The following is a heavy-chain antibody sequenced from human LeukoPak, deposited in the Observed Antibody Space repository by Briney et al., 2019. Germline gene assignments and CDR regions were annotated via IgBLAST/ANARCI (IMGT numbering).Heavy chain of an antibody. CDR1: GFTFSSYA. Sequence: PGGSLRLSCAASGFTFSSYAMHWVRQAPGKGLEWVAVISYDGSNKYYADSVKGRFTISRDNSKNTLYLQMNSLRAEDTAVYYCARDPDYDFWSGYYSYYYYGMDLWGQGTTVTVSS. D-gene: IGHD3-3*01. CDR3: ARDPDYDFWSGYYSYYYYGMDL. CDR2: ISYDGSNK. J-gene: IGHJ6*02. V-gene: IGHV3-30-3*01.